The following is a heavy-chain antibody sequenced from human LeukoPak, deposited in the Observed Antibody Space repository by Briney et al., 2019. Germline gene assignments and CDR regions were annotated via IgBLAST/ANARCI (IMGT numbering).Heavy chain of an antibody. CDR3: ARDLPSYDYVWGSYRHDAFDI. J-gene: IGHJ3*02. CDR2: IYSGGGT. Sequence: PGGSLRLSCAASGFTVSSNYMSWVRQAPGKGLEWVSVIYSGGGTYYADSVKGRFTISRDNSKNTLYLQMNSLRAEDTAVYYCARDLPSYDYVWGSYRHDAFDIWGQGTMVTVSS. V-gene: IGHV3-53*01. CDR1: GFTVSSNY. D-gene: IGHD3-16*02.